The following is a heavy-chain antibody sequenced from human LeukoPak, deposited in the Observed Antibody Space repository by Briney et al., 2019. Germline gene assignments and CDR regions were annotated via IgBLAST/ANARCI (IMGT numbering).Heavy chain of an antibody. Sequence: PGRSLRLSCAASGFTFSSYAMSWVRQAPGKGLEWVSAISGSGGSTCYADSVKGRFTISRDNSKNTLYLQMNSLRAEDTAVYYCAVTYYYDSSGYRGAFDIWGQGTMVTVSS. J-gene: IGHJ3*02. D-gene: IGHD3-22*01. CDR3: AVTYYYDSSGYRGAFDI. CDR2: ISGSGGST. V-gene: IGHV3-23*01. CDR1: GFTFSSYA.